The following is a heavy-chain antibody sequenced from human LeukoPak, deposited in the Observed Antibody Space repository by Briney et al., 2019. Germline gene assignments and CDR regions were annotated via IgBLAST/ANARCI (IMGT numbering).Heavy chain of an antibody. D-gene: IGHD3-22*01. J-gene: IGHJ4*02. V-gene: IGHV3-48*03. CDR3: AREENYYDSSGYSHCYFEC. Sequence: GGSLRHPPAASGFTFSSYEMNWVRQAPGKGLEWVSYISSSGSTIYYADSMKGRFTISRDNAKNSLYLQMNSLRAEDTAVYYCAREENYYDSSGYSHCYFECGGQGTLVTVSS. CDR2: ISSSGSTI. CDR1: GFTFSSYE.